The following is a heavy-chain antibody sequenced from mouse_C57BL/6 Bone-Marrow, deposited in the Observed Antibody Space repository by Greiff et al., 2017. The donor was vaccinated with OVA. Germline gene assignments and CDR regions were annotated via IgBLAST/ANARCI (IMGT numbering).Heavy chain of an antibody. CDR3: ARPYDYYRDYYAMDY. J-gene: IGHJ4*01. V-gene: IGHV1-64*01. CDR2: IHPNSGST. D-gene: IGHD2-4*01. Sequence: VQLKQPGAELVKPGASVKLSCKASGYTFTSYWMHWVKQRPGQGLEWIGMIHPNSGSTNYNEKFKSKATLTVDKSSSTAYMQLSSLTSEDSAVYYCARPYDYYRDYYAMDYWGQGTSVTVSS. CDR1: GYTFTSYW.